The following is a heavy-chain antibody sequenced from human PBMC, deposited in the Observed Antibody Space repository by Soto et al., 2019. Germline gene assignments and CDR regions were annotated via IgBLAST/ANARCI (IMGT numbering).Heavy chain of an antibody. CDR1: GFIFSMYW. CDR2: ITDDGSTT. D-gene: IGHD6-13*01. J-gene: IGHJ1*01. CDR3: TRGHRPTSIGTRAS. V-gene: IGHV3-74*01. Sequence: PGGSLRLSCETSGFIFSMYWMHWVRQVPGKGPQWVARITDDGSTTYYAASVEGRFTISRANAKNALYLQMTSLRADDTAVYYGTRGHRPTSIGTRASWGQGSLVTV.